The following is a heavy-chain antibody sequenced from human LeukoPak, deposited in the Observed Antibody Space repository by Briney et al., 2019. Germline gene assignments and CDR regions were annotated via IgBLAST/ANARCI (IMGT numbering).Heavy chain of an antibody. CDR2: IYYSGST. CDR1: GGPISSSSYY. Sequence: PSEALSLTCTVSGGPISSSSYYWGWIRQPPGKGLEWIGSIYYSGSTYYNPSLTSRVTISVDTSKNQFSLKLSSVTAAETAVYYCARDGGYSGYDDYWGQGTLVTVSS. V-gene: IGHV4-39*07. J-gene: IGHJ4*02. D-gene: IGHD5-12*01. CDR3: ARDGGYSGYDDY.